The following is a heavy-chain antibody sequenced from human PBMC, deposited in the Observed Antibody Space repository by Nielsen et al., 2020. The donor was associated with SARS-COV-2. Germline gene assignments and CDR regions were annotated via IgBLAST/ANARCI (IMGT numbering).Heavy chain of an antibody. J-gene: IGHJ6*03. V-gene: IGHV3-7*05. Sequence: VRQMPGKGLEWVANIKQDGSEKYYVDSVKGRFTISRDNSKNTLYLQMNSLRAEDTAVYYCAKGGGDSGAYSSSWYGIYYYYYMDVWGKGTTVTVSS. CDR2: IKQDGSEK. D-gene: IGHD6-13*01. CDR3: AKGGGDSGAYSSSWYGIYYYYYMDV.